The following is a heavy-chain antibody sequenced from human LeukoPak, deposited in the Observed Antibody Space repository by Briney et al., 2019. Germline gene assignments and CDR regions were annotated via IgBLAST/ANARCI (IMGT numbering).Heavy chain of an antibody. CDR2: ISYSAIT. D-gene: IGHD1-26*01. Sequence: SETLSLICTVSGGSISSYYWSWIRQPPGKGLEWIGYISYSAITNYNPALKRRVTISIDTSKNQFSLKLSSVTAADTAVYYCARGSGWELFDYWGQGTLVTVSS. J-gene: IGHJ4*02. V-gene: IGHV4-59*01. CDR3: ARGSGWELFDY. CDR1: GGSISSYY.